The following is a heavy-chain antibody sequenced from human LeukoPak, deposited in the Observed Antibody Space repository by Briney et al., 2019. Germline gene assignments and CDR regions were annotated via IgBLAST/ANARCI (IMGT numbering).Heavy chain of an antibody. CDR1: GFTFDDYA. Sequence: GGSLRLSCAASGFTFDDYAMHWVRQAPGKGLEWVSGISWNSGSIGYADSVKGRFTISRDNAKNSLYLQMNSLRAEDMALYYCAKSYGSGSYYNRGIGYWGQGTLVTVPS. V-gene: IGHV3-9*03. J-gene: IGHJ4*02. D-gene: IGHD3-10*01. CDR2: ISWNSGSI. CDR3: AKSYGSGSYYNRGIGY.